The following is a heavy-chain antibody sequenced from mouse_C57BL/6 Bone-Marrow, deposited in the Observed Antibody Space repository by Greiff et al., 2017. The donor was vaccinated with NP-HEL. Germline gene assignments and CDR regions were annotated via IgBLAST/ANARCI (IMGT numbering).Heavy chain of an antibody. Sequence: VQLHQPGAELVKPGASVKLSCKASGYTFTSYWMHWVKQRPGRGLEWIGRIDPNSGGTKYNEKFKSKATLTVDKPASTAYRQLSSLTSEDSSVYDCAVLFGLWYFDVWGTGTTVTVSS. CDR3: AVLFGLWYFDV. D-gene: IGHD1-1*02. CDR1: GYTFTSYW. J-gene: IGHJ1*03. V-gene: IGHV1-72*01. CDR2: IDPNSGGT.